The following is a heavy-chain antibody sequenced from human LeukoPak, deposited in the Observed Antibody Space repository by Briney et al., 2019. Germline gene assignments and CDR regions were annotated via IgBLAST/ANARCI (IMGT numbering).Heavy chain of an antibody. CDR2: IIPILGIA. CDR3: ARDLRGSGSYYNDAFDI. V-gene: IGHV1-69*04. J-gene: IGHJ3*02. D-gene: IGHD3-10*01. Sequence: GASVKVSCKASGGTFSSYAISWVRQAPGQGLEWMGRIIPILGIANYAQKFQGRVTITADKSTSTAYMELSSLRSEDTAVYYCARDLRGSGSYYNDAFDIWGQGTVVTVSS. CDR1: GGTFSSYA.